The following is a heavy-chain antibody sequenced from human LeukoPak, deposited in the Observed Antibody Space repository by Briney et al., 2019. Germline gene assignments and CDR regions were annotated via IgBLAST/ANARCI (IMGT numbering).Heavy chain of an antibody. Sequence: ASVKVSCKASGYTFTSYDINWVRQATGQGLEWMGWMNPNSGNTDYEQKFQGRVTMTRNTSITTAYMELSSLRSEDTAVYYCARAQRYCGSTSCYAPVAFWGQGTLVTVSS. D-gene: IGHD2-2*01. CDR3: ARAQRYCGSTSCYAPVAF. CDR2: MNPNSGNT. V-gene: IGHV1-8*01. J-gene: IGHJ4*02. CDR1: GYTFTSYD.